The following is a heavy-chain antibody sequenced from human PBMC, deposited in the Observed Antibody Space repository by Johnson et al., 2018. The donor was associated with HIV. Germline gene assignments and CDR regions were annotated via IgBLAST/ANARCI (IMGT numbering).Heavy chain of an antibody. D-gene: IGHD6-6*01. CDR2: IYSGGST. Sequence: VQLVESGGGVVRPGGSLRLSCAASGFTFSNAWMNWVRQAPGTGLEWVSVIYSGGSTYYADSVKGRFTISRDNSKNTLYLQMNSLRAEDTAVYYCARAGSSSDDAFDIWGQGTMVTVSS. J-gene: IGHJ3*02. CDR1: GFTFSNAW. CDR3: ARAGSSSDDAFDI. V-gene: IGHV3-66*01.